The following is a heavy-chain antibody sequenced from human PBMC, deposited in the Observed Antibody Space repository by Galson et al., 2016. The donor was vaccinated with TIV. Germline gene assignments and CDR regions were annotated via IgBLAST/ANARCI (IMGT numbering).Heavy chain of an antibody. D-gene: IGHD4-23*01. CDR3: ARGEVVTRGSGWFDP. CDR1: GGSISSGSYY. J-gene: IGHJ5*02. CDR2: IYTSGST. V-gene: IGHV4-61*02. Sequence: TLSLTCTVSGGSISSGSYYWSWIRQPAGKGLEWIGRIYTSGSTNYNPSLKSRVTISVDTSKNQFSLKLSSVTAADTAVYYCARGEVVTRGSGWFDPWGQGQWSPS.